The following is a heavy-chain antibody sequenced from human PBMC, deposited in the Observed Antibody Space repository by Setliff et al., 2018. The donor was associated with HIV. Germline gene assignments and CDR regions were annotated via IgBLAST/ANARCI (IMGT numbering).Heavy chain of an antibody. CDR1: GGSISSNIY. J-gene: IGHJ5*01. Sequence: SETLSLTCTVSGGSISSNIYWGWVRQSPKEGLEWIGSFDSSGSTYYNPSLKSRVTISRDTSKSQFSLKLSSVTAADTAVYYCAGDSNNVRWFYFWGQGTLVTVSS. D-gene: IGHD1-20*01. CDR3: AGDSNNVRWFYF. V-gene: IGHV4-39*07. CDR2: FDSSGST.